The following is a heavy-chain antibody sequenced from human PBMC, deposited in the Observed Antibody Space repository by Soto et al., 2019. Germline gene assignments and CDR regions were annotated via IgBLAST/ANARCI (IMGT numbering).Heavy chain of an antibody. CDR3: ARATVYDYVLRGPLPAFDI. Sequence: GGSLRLSCAASGFSFSSYTMNWFRQAPGKGLEWVSSISGSSSYIYYADSVKGRFTISRDNAKNSLYLQMNSLRAEDTAVYYCARATVYDYVLRGPLPAFDIWGQGTMVTVSS. CDR1: GFSFSSYT. CDR2: ISGSSSYI. D-gene: IGHD3-16*01. V-gene: IGHV3-21*01. J-gene: IGHJ3*02.